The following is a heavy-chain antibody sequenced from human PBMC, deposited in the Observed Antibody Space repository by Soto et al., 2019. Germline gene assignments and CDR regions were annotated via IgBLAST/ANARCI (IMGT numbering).Heavy chain of an antibody. D-gene: IGHD3-16*01. J-gene: IGHJ6*02. CDR2: MNPNSGNT. CDR3: ASSGGWGSSKPGDYYYYYGMDV. V-gene: IGHV1-8*01. CDR1: GYTFTSYD. Sequence: ASVKVSCKASGYTFTSYDINWVRQATGQGLEWMGWMNPNSGNTGYAQKFQGRVTMTRNTSISTAYMELSSLRSEDTAVYYCASSGGWGSSKPGDYYYYYGMDVWGQGTTVTVSS.